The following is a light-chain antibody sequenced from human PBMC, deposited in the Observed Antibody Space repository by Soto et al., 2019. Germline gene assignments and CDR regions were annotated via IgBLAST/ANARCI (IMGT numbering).Light chain of an antibody. CDR2: GNS. Sequence: QSVLTQPPSVSGAPGQRVTISCTGSSSNIGAGYDVHWYQQLPGTAPKLLIYGNSNRPSRVPDRFSASKSGTSASLAITGLQAEDEADYYCQSYDSSLSVVFGGGTQLTVL. CDR3: QSYDSSLSVV. CDR1: SSNIGAGYD. V-gene: IGLV1-40*01. J-gene: IGLJ2*01.